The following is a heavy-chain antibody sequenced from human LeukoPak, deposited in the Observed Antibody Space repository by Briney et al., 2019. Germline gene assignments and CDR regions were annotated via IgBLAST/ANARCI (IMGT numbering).Heavy chain of an antibody. CDR2: ISYSGST. CDR1: GDSISSGDYY. Sequence: SETLSLTCTVSGDSISSGDYYWSWIRQHPGKGLEWIGYISYSGSTYYNPSLKSRVTISVDTSKNQLSLKLGSVTAADTAVYYCARDLLNYYGSGGAFDIWGQGTMVTVSS. J-gene: IGHJ3*02. CDR3: ARDLLNYYGSGGAFDI. D-gene: IGHD3-10*01. V-gene: IGHV4-31*03.